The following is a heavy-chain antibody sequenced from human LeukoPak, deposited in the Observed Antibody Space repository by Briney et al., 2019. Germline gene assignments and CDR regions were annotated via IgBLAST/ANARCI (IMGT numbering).Heavy chain of an antibody. Sequence: SETLSLTCTVSGYSISSGYYWGWIRQPPGKGLEWIGSIYHSGSTYYNPSLKSRVTISVDTSKNRFSLKLSSVTAADTAVYYCASGPVAGTFDYWGQGTLVTVSS. D-gene: IGHD6-19*01. J-gene: IGHJ4*02. CDR2: IYHSGST. CDR3: ASGPVAGTFDY. CDR1: GYSISSGYY. V-gene: IGHV4-38-2*02.